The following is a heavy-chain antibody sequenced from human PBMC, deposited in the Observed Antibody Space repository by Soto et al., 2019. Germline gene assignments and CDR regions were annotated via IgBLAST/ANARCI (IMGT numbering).Heavy chain of an antibody. Sequence: GGSLRLSCAASGFTFSNAWMNWVSKAPGKGLEWVGRIKSKTDGGTTDYAAPVKGRFTISRDDSKNTLYLQMNSLKTEDTAVYYCTTDPVTMIVVVPSSGWGQGTLVTVSS. CDR3: TTDPVTMIVVVPSSG. D-gene: IGHD3-22*01. CDR2: IKSKTDGGTT. V-gene: IGHV3-15*07. CDR1: GFTFSNAW. J-gene: IGHJ4*02.